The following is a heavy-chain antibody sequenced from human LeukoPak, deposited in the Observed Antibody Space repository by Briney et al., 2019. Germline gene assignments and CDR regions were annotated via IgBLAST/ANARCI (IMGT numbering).Heavy chain of an antibody. CDR2: ISWNSGSI. D-gene: IGHD3-22*01. J-gene: IGHJ3*02. CDR3: AKGYDSSGYYDAFDI. Sequence: PGRSLRLSCAASGFTFDDYTMHWVRQAPGKGLEWVSGISWNSGSIGYADSVKGRFTISRDNAKNSLYLQMNSLRAEETALYYCAKGYDSSGYYDAFDIWGQGTMVTVSS. CDR1: GFTFDDYT. V-gene: IGHV3-9*01.